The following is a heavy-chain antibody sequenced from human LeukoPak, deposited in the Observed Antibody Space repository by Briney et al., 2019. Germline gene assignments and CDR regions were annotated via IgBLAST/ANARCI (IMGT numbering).Heavy chain of an antibody. CDR2: IYYSGST. V-gene: IGHV4-39*01. CDR1: GGSISSSSYY. J-gene: IGHJ5*02. CDR3: ARHALQKGYYYDSSGHPLYNWFDP. Sequence: PSETLSLTCTVSGGSISSSSYYWGWIRQPPGKGLEWIRSIYYSGSTYYNPSLKSRVTISVDTSKNQFSLKPSSVTAADTAVYNCARHALQKGYYYDSSGHPLYNWFDPWGQGTLVTVSS. D-gene: IGHD3-22*01.